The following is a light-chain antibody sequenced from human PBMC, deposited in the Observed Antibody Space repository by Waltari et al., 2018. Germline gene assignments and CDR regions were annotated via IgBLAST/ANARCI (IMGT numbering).Light chain of an antibody. CDR1: RSISTY. V-gene: IGKV1-39*01. CDR2: AAS. Sequence: DFQMTQSPSSLSASVGDTVTITCRASRSISTYLNWYQHRPGKAPKLLIFAASSLQSGVPSRFSGSGSGTDFTLTISGLQPEDFATYYCQQSYNTLTFGGGTKVDIK. J-gene: IGKJ4*01. CDR3: QQSYNTLT.